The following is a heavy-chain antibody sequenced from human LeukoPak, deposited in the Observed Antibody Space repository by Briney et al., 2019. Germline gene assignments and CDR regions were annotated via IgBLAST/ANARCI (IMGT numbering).Heavy chain of an antibody. CDR2: ISVRSNYI. CDR3: VRLRRNSDTSGYYYYYDF. Sequence: GGSLRLSCAASGYTFSSFGINWVRQAPGKGLEWVSSISVRSNYIYYADSVRGRFTISRDDARDSLYLQMNSLRAEDTAVYYCVRLRRNSDTSGYYYYYDFWGQGTLVTVSS. V-gene: IGHV3-21*01. CDR1: GYTFSSFG. D-gene: IGHD3-22*01. J-gene: IGHJ4*02.